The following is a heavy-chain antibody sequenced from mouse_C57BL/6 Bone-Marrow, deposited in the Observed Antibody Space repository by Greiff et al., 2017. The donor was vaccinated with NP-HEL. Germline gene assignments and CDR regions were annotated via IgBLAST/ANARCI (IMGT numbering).Heavy chain of an antibody. CDR1: GFTFSDYY. Sequence: LKESEGGLVQPGSSMKLSCTASGFTFSDYYMAWVRQVPEKGLEWVANINYDGSSTYYLDSLKSRFIISRDNAKNILYLQMSSLKSEDTATYYCARDGGYLAYWGQGTLVTVSA. CDR2: INYDGSST. CDR3: ARDGGYLAY. V-gene: IGHV5-16*01. D-gene: IGHD3-2*02. J-gene: IGHJ3*01.